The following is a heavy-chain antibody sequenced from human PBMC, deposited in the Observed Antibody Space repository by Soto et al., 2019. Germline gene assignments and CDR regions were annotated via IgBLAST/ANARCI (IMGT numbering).Heavy chain of an antibody. CDR2: VFGNGAGTP. CDR1: GSSFTGDY. Sequence: QVQLQESGPGLVRPSETLSLTCSVSGSSFTGDYWSWIRQPAGKGLEWIGRVFGNGAGTPIYNSSLKNRVTMSVESSTKQFFLRVTSVTAADTAVYFCARDLPPYDRRRQSAGAFEDWGQGILVTVSS. J-gene: IGHJ4*02. V-gene: IGHV4-4*07. D-gene: IGHD3-22*01. CDR3: ARDLPPYDRRRQSAGAFED.